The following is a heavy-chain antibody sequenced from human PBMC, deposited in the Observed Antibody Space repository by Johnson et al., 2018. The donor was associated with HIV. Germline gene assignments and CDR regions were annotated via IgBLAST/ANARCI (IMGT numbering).Heavy chain of an antibody. J-gene: IGHJ3*02. CDR1: GFTFSS. CDR3: AKGIPKYDSRGYDAFDI. Sequence: QVQLVESGGGVVQPGRSLRLSCAASGFTFSSMHWDRQAPGQGLEWVAVISYDGSNKYYADSVKGRFTISRDNSRYTLYLQMTSLRAEDTAVYYCAKGIPKYDSRGYDAFDIWGQGTMVTVSS. D-gene: IGHD3-22*01. V-gene: IGHV3-30*18. CDR2: ISYDGSNK.